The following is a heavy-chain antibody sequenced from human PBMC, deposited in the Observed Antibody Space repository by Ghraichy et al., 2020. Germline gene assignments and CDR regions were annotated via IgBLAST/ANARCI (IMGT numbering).Heavy chain of an antibody. CDR3: ARVNKGSYYDILTGYYGDFDY. D-gene: IGHD3-9*01. J-gene: IGHJ4*02. CDR2: IYYSGST. V-gene: IGHV4-59*01. CDR1: GGSISSYY. Sequence: SETLSLTCTVSGGSISSYYWSWIRQPPGKRLEWIGYIYYSGSTNYNPSLKSRVTISVDTSKNQFSLKLSSVTAADTAVYYCARVNKGSYYDILTGYYGDFDYWGQGTLVTVSS.